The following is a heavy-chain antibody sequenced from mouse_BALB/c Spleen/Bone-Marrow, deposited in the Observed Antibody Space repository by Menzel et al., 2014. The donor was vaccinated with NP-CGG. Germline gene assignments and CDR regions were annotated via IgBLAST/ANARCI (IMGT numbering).Heavy chain of an antibody. D-gene: IGHD3-3*01. Sequence: QVQLQQSGAELVRPGTSVKVSCKAPGYAFTNYLIEWLKPRPGQGLELIGVINPGSGSTNYNEKFKGKATLTADKSSSTAYMQLSSLTSDDSAVYFCARGPTWYFDVWGAGTTVTVSS. V-gene: IGHV1-54*03. CDR3: ARGPTWYFDV. J-gene: IGHJ1*01. CDR2: INPGSGST. CDR1: GYAFTNYL.